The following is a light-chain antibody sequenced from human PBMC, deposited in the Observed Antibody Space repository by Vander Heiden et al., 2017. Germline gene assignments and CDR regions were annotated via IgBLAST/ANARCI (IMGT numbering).Light chain of an antibody. Sequence: EIVLTTSPATLSLSPGDSATLSCRASQSVSSYLAWYQQKPGQAPRLLIYDASNRATGIPARFSGSGSGTEFTLTISSLEPEDFAVYYWQQGVTLGPGPKVDIK. CDR3: QQGVT. CDR2: DAS. J-gene: IGKJ3*01. V-gene: IGKV3-11*01. CDR1: QSVSSY.